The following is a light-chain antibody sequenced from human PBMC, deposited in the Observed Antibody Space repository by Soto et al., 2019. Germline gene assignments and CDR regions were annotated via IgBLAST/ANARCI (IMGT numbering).Light chain of an antibody. CDR2: GAS. CDR1: QSVTSN. J-gene: IGKJ1*01. CDR3: QQRSNWPRT. V-gene: IGKV3-15*01. Sequence: IVLTNSPATLSVCPGHRPTIYFSASQSVTSNLAWYQQKPGQAPRLLIYGASTRATGIPARFSGSGSGTEFTLTISSLQSEDFAVYYCQQRSNWPRTFGQGTKVDIK.